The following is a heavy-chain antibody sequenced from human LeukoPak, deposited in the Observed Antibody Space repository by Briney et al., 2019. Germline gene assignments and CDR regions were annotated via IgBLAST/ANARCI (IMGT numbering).Heavy chain of an antibody. CDR3: ARDRYGSGSYKDY. CDR2: IYHSGST. D-gene: IGHD3-10*01. J-gene: IGHJ4*02. CDR1: GGSISSSNW. Sequence: SETLSLTCAVSGGSISSSNWWSWVRQPPGKGLEWIGEIYHSGSTNYNPSLKSRVTIPVDKSKNQFSLKLSSVTAADTAVYYCARDRYGSGSYKDYWGQGTLVTVSS. V-gene: IGHV4-4*02.